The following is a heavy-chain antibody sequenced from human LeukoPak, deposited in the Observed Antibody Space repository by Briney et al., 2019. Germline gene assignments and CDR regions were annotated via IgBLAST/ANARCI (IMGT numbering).Heavy chain of an antibody. V-gene: IGHV3-30*03. CDR1: GFTFTTYW. CDR3: ARDPLDISRWTNAFDI. D-gene: IGHD2-2*03. Sequence: GGSLRPSCAASGFTFTTYWMSWVRQAPVKALEWVAFISYNGNQKYGDSVKGRFTISRDNSKNTLYLQVNGLRPEDTAVYYCARDPLDISRWTNAFDIWGQGTMVSVSS. CDR2: ISYNGNQ. J-gene: IGHJ3*02.